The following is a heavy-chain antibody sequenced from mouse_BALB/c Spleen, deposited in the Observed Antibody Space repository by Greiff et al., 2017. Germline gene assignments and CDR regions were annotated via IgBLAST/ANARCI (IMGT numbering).Heavy chain of an antibody. Sequence: QVQLQQSGAELVKPGASVKLSCTASGYTFTSYYMYWVKQRPGQGLEWIGEINPSNGGTNFNEKFKCKATLTVYKSSSTAYMQLSSLTSEDSAVYYCTRWLLRENAMDYWGQGTSVTVSS. CDR1: GYTFTSYY. CDR2: INPSNGGT. D-gene: IGHD2-3*01. J-gene: IGHJ4*01. CDR3: TRWLLRENAMDY. V-gene: IGHV1S81*02.